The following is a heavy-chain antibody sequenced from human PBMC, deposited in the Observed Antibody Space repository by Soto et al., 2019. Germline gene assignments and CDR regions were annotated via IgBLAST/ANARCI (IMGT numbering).Heavy chain of an antibody. D-gene: IGHD3-22*01. CDR3: ARDDRIRTSFYDSSGYYDY. V-gene: IGHV1-69*06. CDR2: IIPIFGTA. CDR1: GGTFSSYA. Sequence: QVQLVQSGAEVKKPGSSVKVSCKASGGTFSSYAISWVRQAPGQGLEWMGGIIPIFGTANYAQKFQGRVTITADKSTSTAYMELRSLRSEDTAVYYCARDDRIRTSFYDSSGYYDYWGQGALVTVSS. J-gene: IGHJ4*02.